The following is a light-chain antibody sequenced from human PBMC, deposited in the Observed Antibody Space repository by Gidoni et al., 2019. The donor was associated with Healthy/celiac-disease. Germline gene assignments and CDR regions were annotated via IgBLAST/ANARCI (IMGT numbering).Light chain of an antibody. V-gene: IGLV4-69*01. J-gene: IGLJ2*01. CDR3: QTWGTGIHL. Sequence: QLVLTQSPSASASLGASVKLTCTLSSGHSSYAIAWHQQQPEKGPRYLMKLNSDGSHSKGDGIPDRFSGSSSGAERYLTISSLQSEDEADDYCQTWGTGIHLFGGGTKLTV. CDR1: SGHSSYA. CDR2: LNSDGSH.